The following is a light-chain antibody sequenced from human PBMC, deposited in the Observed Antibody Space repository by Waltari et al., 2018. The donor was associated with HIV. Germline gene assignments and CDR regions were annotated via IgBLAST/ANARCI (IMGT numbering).Light chain of an antibody. J-gene: IGKJ4*01. CDR1: QSVLYSSNNKKY. CDR3: QQYYSTLLT. Sequence: DIVMTQSPDSLAVSLGERATINSKSSQSVLYSSNNKKYLAWYQQKPGQPPKLLIYWASTRESGVPDRFSGSGSGTDFTLTISSLQAEDVAVYYCQQYYSTLLTFGGGTKVEIK. CDR2: WAS. V-gene: IGKV4-1*01.